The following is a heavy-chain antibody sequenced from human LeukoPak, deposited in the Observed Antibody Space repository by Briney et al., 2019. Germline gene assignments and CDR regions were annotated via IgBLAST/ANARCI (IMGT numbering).Heavy chain of an antibody. CDR1: GYTLTELS. CDR2: SGPEDGET. D-gene: IGHD6-19*01. J-gene: IGHJ3*02. CDR3: ATGRYSSGWPYEGAFDI. Sequence: ASVKVSCKVSGYTLTELSMHWVRQAPGKGLEWMEGSGPEDGETIYAQKFKGSVTMTEDTSTDTSYMDLSSLRSEDTAVYYCATGRYSSGWPYEGAFDIWGQGTMVTVSS. V-gene: IGHV1-24*01.